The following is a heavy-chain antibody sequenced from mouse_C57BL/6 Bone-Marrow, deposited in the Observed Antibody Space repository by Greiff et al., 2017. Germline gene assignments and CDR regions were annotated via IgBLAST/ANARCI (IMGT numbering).Heavy chain of an antibody. CDR2: ISDGGSYT. CDR1: GFTFSSYA. J-gene: IGHJ3*01. CDR3: ARGDTTVVASAWFAY. Sequence: DVKLQESGGGLVKPGGSLKLSCAASGFTFSSYAMSWVRQTPEKRLEWVATISDGGSYTYYPDNVKGRFTISRDNAKNNLYLQMSHLKSEDTAMYYCARGDTTVVASAWFAYWGQGTLVTVSA. D-gene: IGHD1-1*01. V-gene: IGHV5-4*03.